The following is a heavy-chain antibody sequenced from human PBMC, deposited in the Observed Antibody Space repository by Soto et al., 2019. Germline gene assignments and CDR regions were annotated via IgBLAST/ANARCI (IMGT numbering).Heavy chain of an antibody. J-gene: IGHJ5*02. Sequence: GGSLRLSCAASGFTFSSYAMSWVRQAPGKGLEWVSAISGSGGSTYYADSVKGRFTISRDNSKNTLYLQMNSLRAEDTAVYYCAKGVSRVRQYNWFDPWGQGTLVTVSS. CDR3: AKGVSRVRQYNWFDP. CDR1: GFTFSSYA. V-gene: IGHV3-23*01. CDR2: ISGSGGST.